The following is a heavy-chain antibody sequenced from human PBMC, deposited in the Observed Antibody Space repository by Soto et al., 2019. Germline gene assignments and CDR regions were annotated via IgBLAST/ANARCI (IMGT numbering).Heavy chain of an antibody. CDR1: GFTFSSYA. Sequence: EVQLLESGEGLVKPGGSLRLSCAASGFTFSSYAMSWVREAPGKGLEWVSAISGSGGSTYYADSVKGRFTISRDNSKNTLYLQMNSLRAEDTAVYYCAKAPSRLVNPGDAFDIWGQGTMVTVSS. J-gene: IGHJ3*02. D-gene: IGHD2-2*01. CDR3: AKAPSRLVNPGDAFDI. CDR2: ISGSGGST. V-gene: IGHV3-23*01.